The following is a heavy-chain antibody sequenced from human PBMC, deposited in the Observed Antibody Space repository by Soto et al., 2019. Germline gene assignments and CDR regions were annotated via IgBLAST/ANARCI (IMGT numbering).Heavy chain of an antibody. CDR1: GYTFTSYY. CDR3: ARDLVWDGYSSPKTPFDI. CDR2: INPSGGST. D-gene: IGHD6-13*01. Sequence: ASVKFSCKASGYTFTSYYMHWLRHAPRQGLEWMGIINPSGGSTSYAQKFQGRVTMTRDTSTSTVYMERSSLRAEDTAVYYCARDLVWDGYSSPKTPFDIWGQGTMVTVSS. J-gene: IGHJ3*02. V-gene: IGHV1-46*01.